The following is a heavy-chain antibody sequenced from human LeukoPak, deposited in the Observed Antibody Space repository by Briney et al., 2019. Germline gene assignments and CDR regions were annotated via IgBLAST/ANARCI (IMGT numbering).Heavy chain of an antibody. Sequence: GGSLRLSCAASGLTVNTNYMNWVRQAPGKGLEWLSSLYSGGAIYYADSVKGRFTISRDNAKNSLYLQMNSLRAEDTAVYYCARDLDSSGYYYVYYGMDVWGQGTTVTVSS. CDR2: LYSGGAI. J-gene: IGHJ6*02. CDR1: GLTVNTNY. D-gene: IGHD3-22*01. V-gene: IGHV3-69-1*01. CDR3: ARDLDSSGYYYVYYGMDV.